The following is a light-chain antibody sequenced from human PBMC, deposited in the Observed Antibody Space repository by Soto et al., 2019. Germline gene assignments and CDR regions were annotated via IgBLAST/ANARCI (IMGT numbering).Light chain of an antibody. CDR2: DDS. CDR3: SSYTSSSTLV. J-gene: IGLJ2*01. V-gene: IGLV2-14*01. CDR1: SSDVGGYNY. Sequence: QSVLTQPASVSGSPGQSITISCTGTSSDVGGYNYVSCYQQHPGTAHKLMIYDDSNRPSGLSNLFSGSKSGNTAPPTIAGLQDEDEDDYYCSSYTSSSTLVFGGGTQLTVL.